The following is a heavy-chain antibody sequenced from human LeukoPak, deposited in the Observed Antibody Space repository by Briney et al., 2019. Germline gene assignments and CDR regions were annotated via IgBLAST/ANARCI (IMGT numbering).Heavy chain of an antibody. CDR3: ARARGYDYYY. CDR1: GFTFSSYA. J-gene: IGHJ4*02. V-gene: IGHV4-34*01. CDR2: INHSGST. D-gene: IGHD5-12*01. Sequence: GSLRLSCAASGFTFSSYAMNWVRQPPGKGLEWIGEINHSGSTNYNPSLKSRVTISVDTSKNQFSLKLSSVTAADTAVYYCARARGYDYYYWGQGTLVTVSS.